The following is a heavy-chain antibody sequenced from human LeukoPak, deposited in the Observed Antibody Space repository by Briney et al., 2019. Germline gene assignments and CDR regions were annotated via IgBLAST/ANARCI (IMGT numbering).Heavy chain of an antibody. J-gene: IGHJ4*02. CDR1: GFTFSSYS. D-gene: IGHD4-17*01. Sequence: GGSLRLSCAASGFTFSSYSMNWVRQAPGKGLEWVSSISSSSSYIYYADSVKGRFTISRDNSKNTLYLQMNSLRAEDTAVYYCARGTTTVTSNPFDYWGQGTLVTVSS. V-gene: IGHV3-21*01. CDR3: ARGTTTVTSNPFDY. CDR2: ISSSSSYI.